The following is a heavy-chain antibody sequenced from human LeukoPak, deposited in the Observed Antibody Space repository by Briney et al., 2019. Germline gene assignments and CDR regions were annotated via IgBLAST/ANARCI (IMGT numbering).Heavy chain of an antibody. J-gene: IGHJ5*02. V-gene: IGHV3-23*01. Sequence: GGSLRLSCAASGFTFSSYAMSWVRQAPGKGLEWVSAISGSGGSTYYADSVKGRFTISRDNSKNTLYLQMNSLRAEDTAVYYCAKSQDRSYYLGRGNWFDPWGQGTLVTVSS. CDR3: AKSQDRSYYLGRGNWFDP. CDR2: ISGSGGST. D-gene: IGHD3-10*01. CDR1: GFTFSSYA.